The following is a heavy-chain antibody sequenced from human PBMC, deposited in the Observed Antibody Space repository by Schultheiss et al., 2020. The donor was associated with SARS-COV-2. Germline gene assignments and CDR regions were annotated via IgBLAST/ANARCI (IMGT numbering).Heavy chain of an antibody. CDR3: ARDYCSGGSCYGRDYYGMDV. CDR2: ISSSSSTI. D-gene: IGHD2-15*01. CDR1: GFTFSSYS. Sequence: GASLKISCAASGFTFSSYSMNWVRQAPGKGLEWVSYISSSSSTIYYADSVKGRFTISRDNANNSLYLQMNSLRAEDTAVYYCARDYCSGGSCYGRDYYGMDVWGQGATVTVSS. V-gene: IGHV3-48*01. J-gene: IGHJ6*02.